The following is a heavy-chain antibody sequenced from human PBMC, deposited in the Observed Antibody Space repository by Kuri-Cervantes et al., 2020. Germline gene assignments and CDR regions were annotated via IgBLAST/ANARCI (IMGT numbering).Heavy chain of an antibody. CDR3: ASGTLNYDYIWGSYRSNWFDP. J-gene: IGHJ5*02. V-gene: IGHV1-24*01. CDR1: GYTLTELS. Sequence: ASVKVSCKVSGYTLTELSMHWVRQAPGKGLEWMGGFDPEDGETIYAQKFQGRVTMTEDTSTDTAYMELSSLRSEDTAVYYCASGTLNYDYIWGSYRSNWFDPWGQGTLVTVSS. D-gene: IGHD3-16*02. CDR2: FDPEDGET.